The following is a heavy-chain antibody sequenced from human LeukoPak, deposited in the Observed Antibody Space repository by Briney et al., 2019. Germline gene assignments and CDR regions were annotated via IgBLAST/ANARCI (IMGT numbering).Heavy chain of an antibody. J-gene: IGHJ4*02. Sequence: SETLSLTCTVSGGSINNDYWSWIRQPAGKGLEWIGRIYSGGTTNYNPSLKSRVTISVDTSKNQFSLKLSPVTAADTAVYYCTRVTYYHDGSGRGYFDCWGQGTLVTVSS. D-gene: IGHD3-22*01. CDR1: GGSINNDY. CDR2: IYSGGTT. V-gene: IGHV4-4*07. CDR3: TRVTYYHDGSGRGYFDC.